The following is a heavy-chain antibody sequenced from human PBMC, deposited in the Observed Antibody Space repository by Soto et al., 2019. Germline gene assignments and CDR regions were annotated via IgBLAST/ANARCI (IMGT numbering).Heavy chain of an antibody. CDR2: ISPNSGGT. CDR1: GYTFTGYY. CDR3: GRGRSGELVVFY. J-gene: IGHJ4*02. V-gene: IGHV1-2*02. D-gene: IGHD1-7*01. Sequence: QVQLVQSGAEVKKSGASVKVSCKASGYTFTGYYIHWVRQAPGQGFGWMGEISPNSGGTKYAQKFQGRVPMSRDTSISTVYRELSNLSPDDTAVYYCGRGRSGELVVFYWGQGTLVTVYS.